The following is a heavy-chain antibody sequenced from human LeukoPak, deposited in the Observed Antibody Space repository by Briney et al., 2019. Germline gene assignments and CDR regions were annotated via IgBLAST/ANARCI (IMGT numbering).Heavy chain of an antibody. CDR3: ARGHCSGVICYSFDS. V-gene: IGHV1-69*04. Sequence: SVKVSCKTSGGTFTSHAIRWVRQAPGHGLDWMGRVIPILGITNYAQNFQGRVTITTDKSTTPAYMELSSLTSEDTAVYYCARGHCSGVICYSFDSWGQGTLVTVSS. D-gene: IGHD2-15*01. J-gene: IGHJ4*02. CDR2: VIPILGIT. CDR1: GGTFTSHA.